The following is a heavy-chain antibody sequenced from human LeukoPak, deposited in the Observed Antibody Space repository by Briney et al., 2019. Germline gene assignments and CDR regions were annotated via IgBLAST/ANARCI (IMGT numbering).Heavy chain of an antibody. Sequence: PSETLSLTCAVSGGSISSSNWWSWVRPPPGKGLEWIGEIYHSGSTNYNPSLKSRVTISVDKSKNQFPLKLSSVTAADTAVYYCARVPNPEYSSSYFHFDYWGQGTLVTVSS. CDR1: GGSISSSNW. CDR2: IYHSGST. D-gene: IGHD6-13*01. CDR3: ARVPNPEYSSSYFHFDY. J-gene: IGHJ4*02. V-gene: IGHV4-4*02.